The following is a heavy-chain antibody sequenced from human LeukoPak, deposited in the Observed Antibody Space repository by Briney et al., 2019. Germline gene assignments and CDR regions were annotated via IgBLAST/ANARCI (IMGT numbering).Heavy chain of an antibody. Sequence: GGSLRLSCAASGFTFSDYYMSWIRQAPGKGLEWVSYISSSGSTMYYADSVKGRFTISRDNAKNSLYLQMNSLRAEDTAVYYCARDPITIFGVVDYWGQGTLVTVSS. J-gene: IGHJ4*02. V-gene: IGHV3-11*01. D-gene: IGHD3-3*01. CDR3: ARDPITIFGVVDY. CDR1: GFTFSDYY. CDR2: ISSSGSTM.